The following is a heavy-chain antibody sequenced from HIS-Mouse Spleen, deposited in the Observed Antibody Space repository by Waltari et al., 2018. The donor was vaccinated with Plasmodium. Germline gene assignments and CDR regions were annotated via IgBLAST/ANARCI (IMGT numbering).Heavy chain of an antibody. V-gene: IGHV3-7*01. Sequence: EVQLVESGGGLVQPGGPLRLSCAASGFTFISYWMSWVRQAPGKGLAWVANIKRDGREKDYVDSVKGRFTISRDNAKTSLYLQMNSLRAEDTAVYYCASSWYWYFDLWGRGTLVTVSS. D-gene: IGHD6-13*01. J-gene: IGHJ2*01. CDR1: GFTFISYW. CDR2: IKRDGREK. CDR3: ASSWYWYFDL.